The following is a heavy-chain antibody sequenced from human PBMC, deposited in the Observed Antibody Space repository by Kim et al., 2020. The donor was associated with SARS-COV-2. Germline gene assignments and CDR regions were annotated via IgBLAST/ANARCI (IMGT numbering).Heavy chain of an antibody. CDR2: IYHSGST. Sequence: SETLSLTCAVSGGSISSSNWWSWVRQPPGKGLEWIGEIYHSGSTNYNPSLKSRVTISVDKSKNQFSLKLSSVTAADTAVYYCARGVGRTYYYDSSVHAEYFQHWGQGTLVTVSS. D-gene: IGHD3-22*01. V-gene: IGHV4-4*02. CDR3: ARGVGRTYYYDSSVHAEYFQH. J-gene: IGHJ1*01. CDR1: GGSISSSNW.